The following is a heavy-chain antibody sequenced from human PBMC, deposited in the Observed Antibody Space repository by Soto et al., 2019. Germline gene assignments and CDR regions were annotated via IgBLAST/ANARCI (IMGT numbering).Heavy chain of an antibody. CDR3: AREDSIIIPAVSDF. Sequence: GGALGLSGAVSGFAFNNYGINWVRQAPGKGLEWVSSISKSDYTYYSDSVKGRFAISRDNAKSSVSLQMNTLRVEDTAVYYCAREDSIIIPAVSDFWGQGTLVPVSS. CDR1: GFAFNNYG. CDR2: ISKSDYT. V-gene: IGHV3-21*01. D-gene: IGHD2-2*01. J-gene: IGHJ4*02.